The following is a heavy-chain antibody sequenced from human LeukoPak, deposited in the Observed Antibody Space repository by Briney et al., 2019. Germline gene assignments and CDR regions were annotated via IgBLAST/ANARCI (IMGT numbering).Heavy chain of an antibody. D-gene: IGHD1-7*01. CDR1: GFTFNNYC. Sequence: GGSLRLSCAASGFTFNNYCMNWVRQAPGKGLEWVSSISSSSNYIYYADSVKGRFTISRDNAKNSLYLQMNSLRAEDTAVYYCARRSNTGTTDYWGQGTLVTVSS. J-gene: IGHJ4*02. V-gene: IGHV3-21*01. CDR2: ISSSSNYI. CDR3: ARRSNTGTTDY.